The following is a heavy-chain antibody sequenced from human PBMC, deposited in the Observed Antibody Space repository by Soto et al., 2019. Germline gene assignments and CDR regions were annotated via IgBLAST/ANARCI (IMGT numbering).Heavy chain of an antibody. CDR1: GYSFTSYC. Sequence: GESLKISCKGSGYSFTSYCISWVRQMPGKGLEWMGRIDPSDSYTNYSPSFQGHVTISADKSISTAYLQWSSLKASDTAMYYCARLPPPWAAAGTNWFDPWGQGTLVTVSS. CDR3: ARLPPPWAAAGTNWFDP. D-gene: IGHD6-13*01. J-gene: IGHJ5*02. CDR2: IDPSDSYT. V-gene: IGHV5-10-1*01.